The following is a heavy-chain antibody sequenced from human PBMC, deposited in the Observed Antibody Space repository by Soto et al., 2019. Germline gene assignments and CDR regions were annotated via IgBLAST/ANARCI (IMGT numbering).Heavy chain of an antibody. D-gene: IGHD6-13*01. Sequence: ASVKVSCKVSGYTLTELSMHWVRQAPGKGLEWMGGFDPEDGETFYAQKFQGRVTMTEDTSTDTAYMELSSLRSEDTAVYYCATDGSRGYSSSWYVFDYWGQGTLVTVSS. J-gene: IGHJ4*02. V-gene: IGHV1-24*01. CDR3: ATDGSRGYSSSWYVFDY. CDR2: FDPEDGET. CDR1: GYTLTELS.